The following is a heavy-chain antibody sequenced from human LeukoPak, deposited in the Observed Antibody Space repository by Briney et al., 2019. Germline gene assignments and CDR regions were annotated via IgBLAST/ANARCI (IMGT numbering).Heavy chain of an antibody. V-gene: IGHV3-48*01. CDR3: ARGGRYYGSGISGFDP. D-gene: IGHD3-10*01. CDR2: ISSSGSTL. CDR1: GWSCSRYG. J-gene: IGHJ5*02. Sequence: GGSLRLSCAASGWSCSRYGMHWVLQAPGKGLEWVSYISSSGSTLYYADSIKGRFTISRDNSKNTLYLQMNSLRAEDTAVYYCARGGRYYGSGISGFDPWGQGTLVTVSS.